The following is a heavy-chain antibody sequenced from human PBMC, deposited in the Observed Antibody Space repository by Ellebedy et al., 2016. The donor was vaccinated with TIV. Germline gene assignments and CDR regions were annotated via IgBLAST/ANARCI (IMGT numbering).Heavy chain of an antibody. Sequence: SETLSLTCTVSGGSISSSGYYWGWIRQPPGKGLEWIGTIYYSGSTYYNSSLKSRVTISVDTSKNQFSLNLSSATAADTAAYYCAGVSSMVTIVGYYFDYWGQGTLVTVSS. CDR1: GGSISSSGYY. CDR3: AGVSSMVTIVGYYFDY. CDR2: IYYSGST. D-gene: IGHD5-18*01. J-gene: IGHJ4*02. V-gene: IGHV4-39*07.